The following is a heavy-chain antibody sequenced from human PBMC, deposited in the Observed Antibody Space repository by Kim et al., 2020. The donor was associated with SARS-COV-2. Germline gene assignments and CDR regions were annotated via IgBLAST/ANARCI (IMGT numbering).Heavy chain of an antibody. V-gene: IGHV3-11*01. J-gene: IGHJ4*02. CDR2: ISSSGSTI. D-gene: IGHD3-10*01. Sequence: GGSLRLSCAASGFTFSDYYMSWIRQAPGKGLEWVSYISSSGSTIYYADSVKGRFTISRDNAKNSLYLQMNSLRAEDTAVYYCARSPQGGDRSIDKWFGEPSVFDYWGQGTLVTVSS. CDR3: ARSPQGGDRSIDKWFGEPSVFDY. CDR1: GFTFSDYY.